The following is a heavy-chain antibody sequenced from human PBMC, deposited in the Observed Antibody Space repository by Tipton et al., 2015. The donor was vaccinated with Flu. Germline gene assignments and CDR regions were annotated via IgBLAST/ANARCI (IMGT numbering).Heavy chain of an antibody. J-gene: IGHJ4*02. CDR1: GFTFSSYA. Sequence: SLRLSCAASGFTFSSYAMSWVRQAPGKGLEWVSAISGSGGSTYYADSVKGRFTISRDNSKNTLYLQMNSLRAEDTAVYYCAKDTWYFDWLLKGGFDYWGQGTLVTVSS. V-gene: IGHV3-23*01. CDR3: AKDTWYFDWLLKGGFDY. CDR2: ISGSGGST. D-gene: IGHD3-9*01.